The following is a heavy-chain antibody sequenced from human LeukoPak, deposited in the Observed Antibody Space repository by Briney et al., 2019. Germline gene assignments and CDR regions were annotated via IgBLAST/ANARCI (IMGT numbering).Heavy chain of an antibody. J-gene: IGHJ3*02. CDR1: GGSISTYF. Sequence: SETLSLTCTVSGGSISTYFWSWIRQSPGKGLEWIGYVYYSGSTNYNPSLKSRVTISVDTSKNQFSLKLSSVTAADTAVYYCARLLDYYDSSGYYSDAFDIWGQGTMVTVSS. V-gene: IGHV4-59*01. CDR3: ARLLDYYDSSGYYSDAFDI. D-gene: IGHD3-22*01. CDR2: VYYSGST.